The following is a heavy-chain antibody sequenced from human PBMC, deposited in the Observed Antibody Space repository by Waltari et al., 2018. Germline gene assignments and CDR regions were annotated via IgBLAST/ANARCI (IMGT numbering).Heavy chain of an antibody. J-gene: IGHJ4*02. CDR2: IRYDGSNK. D-gene: IGHD6-19*01. CDR1: GFTFSSYG. Sequence: QVQLVESGGGVVQPGGSLRLSCAASGFTFSSYGMHWVRQAPGKGLEWVAFIRYDGSNKYYADSVKGRFTISRDNSKNTLYLQMNSLRAEDTAVYYCAKWSEQWLGCDYWGQGTLVTVSS. V-gene: IGHV3-30*02. CDR3: AKWSEQWLGCDY.